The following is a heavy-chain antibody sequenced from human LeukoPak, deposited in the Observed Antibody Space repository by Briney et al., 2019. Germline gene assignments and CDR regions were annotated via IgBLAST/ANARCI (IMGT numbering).Heavy chain of an antibody. CDR2: VSAYNGDT. J-gene: IGHJ4*02. D-gene: IGHD1-14*01. V-gene: IGHV1-18*01. CDR3: ARPLRPEPVALLH. CDR1: GYTFNIYL. Sequence: ASVKVSCKASGYTFNIYLITGVPQAPGQGLEWMGWVSAYNGDTHYAQKFQGRVTMTTDTSTSTAYMELRNLKSDHTARYYCARPLRPEPVALLHWGEGSLVTVSS.